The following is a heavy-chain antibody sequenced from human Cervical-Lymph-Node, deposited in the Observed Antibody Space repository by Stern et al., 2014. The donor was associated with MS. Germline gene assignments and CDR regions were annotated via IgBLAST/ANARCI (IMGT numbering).Heavy chain of an antibody. J-gene: IGHJ4*02. CDR2: IYYSGST. Sequence: QVQLQESGPGLVKPSATLSLTCTVSGGSISGYDCSWIRQPPGKGLEWMGHIYYSGSTNYIPSLKSRVTISIDTPKNQFSLKLTSVTAADTAVYYCARSRDAYSPLAYWGQGIPVTVSS. CDR3: ARSRDAYSPLAY. D-gene: IGHD5-24*01. V-gene: IGHV4-59*01. CDR1: GGSISGYD.